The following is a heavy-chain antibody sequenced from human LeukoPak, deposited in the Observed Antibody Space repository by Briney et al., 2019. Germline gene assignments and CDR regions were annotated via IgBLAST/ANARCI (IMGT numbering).Heavy chain of an antibody. CDR3: AKDLSSGWYPYYFDF. V-gene: IGHV3-33*06. D-gene: IGHD6-19*01. Sequence: PGGSLRLSCAASGXTFSNYGMHWVRQAPGKGLEWVAVIWHDGSNEYYADSVRGRFTISRDNSKNTLYLQMNSLRAEDTAVYYCAKDLSSGWYPYYFDFWGRGTLVTVSS. CDR1: GXTFSNYG. CDR2: IWHDGSNE. J-gene: IGHJ4*02.